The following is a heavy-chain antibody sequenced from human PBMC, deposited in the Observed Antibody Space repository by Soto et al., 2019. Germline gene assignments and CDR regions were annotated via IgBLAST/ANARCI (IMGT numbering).Heavy chain of an antibody. Sequence: QMQLVQSGPEVKKPGTSVKVSCKTSGFSFTSSAMQWVRQARGQRLEWIGWIVVGSGHTNNAQKFQERVTITRDMSTSTAYMELRSLRSEDTAVYYCAAASSTSGGYYDMDVWGQGTTVTVSS. D-gene: IGHD2-2*01. V-gene: IGHV1-58*02. CDR3: AAASSTSGGYYDMDV. J-gene: IGHJ6*02. CDR2: IVVGSGHT. CDR1: GFSFTSSA.